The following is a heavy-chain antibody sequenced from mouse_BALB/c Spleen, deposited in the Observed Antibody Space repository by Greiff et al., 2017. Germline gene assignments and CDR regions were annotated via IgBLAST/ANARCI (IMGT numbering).Heavy chain of an antibody. CDR1: GFSLTSYG. CDR2: IWAGGST. CDR3: ARDLGNYELFAY. Sequence: VKLMESGPGLVAPSQSLSITCTVSGFSLTSYGVHWVRQPPGKGLEWLGVIWAGGSTNYNSALMSRLSISKDNSKSQVFLKMNSLQTDDTAMYYCARDLGNYELFAYWGQGTLVTVSA. J-gene: IGHJ3*01. D-gene: IGHD2-1*01. V-gene: IGHV2-9*02.